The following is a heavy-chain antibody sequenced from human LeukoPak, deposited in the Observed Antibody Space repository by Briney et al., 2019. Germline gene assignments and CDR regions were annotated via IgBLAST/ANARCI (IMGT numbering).Heavy chain of an antibody. CDR1: GGSINNYY. CDR3: ARGRYCSADICSGGDAFDI. Sequence: AETLSLTCTVSGGSINNYYWSWIRQPAGKGLEWIGRIYTRGSTNYNPSLKSRVTMSVDTSKNQFSLKLSSVTAADTAVYYCARGRYCSADICSGGDAFDIWGQGTMVSVSS. D-gene: IGHD2-15*01. J-gene: IGHJ3*02. V-gene: IGHV4-4*07. CDR2: IYTRGST.